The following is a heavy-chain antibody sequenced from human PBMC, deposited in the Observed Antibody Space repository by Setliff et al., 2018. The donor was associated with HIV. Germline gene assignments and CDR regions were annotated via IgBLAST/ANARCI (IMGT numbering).Heavy chain of an antibody. V-gene: IGHV1-18*01. J-gene: IGHJ4*02. D-gene: IGHD6-19*01. CDR2: ISAYNGNT. CDR1: GYTFTSYG. Sequence: GASVKVSCKASGYTFTSYGISWVRQAPGQGLEWMGWISAYNGNTNYAQKFQGRITMTRNTSITTAYMELISLKSEDTAVYYCARGRYSSGLTDYWGQGTLVTVSS. CDR3: ARGRYSSGLTDY.